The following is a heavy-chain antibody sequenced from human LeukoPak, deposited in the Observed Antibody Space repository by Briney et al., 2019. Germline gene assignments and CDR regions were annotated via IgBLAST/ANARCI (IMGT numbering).Heavy chain of an antibody. CDR1: GFTFSSYW. J-gene: IGHJ4*02. V-gene: IGHV3-7*01. D-gene: IGHD3-22*01. CDR2: IKKDGSEK. CDR3: ARGGPYYYDSSGYFDY. Sequence: GGSLRLSCAASGFTFSSYWMRWVRQAPGKGLEWVANIKKDGSEKYYVDSVKGRFTISRDNAKNSLYLQMNSLRAEDTAVYYCARGGPYYYDSSGYFDYWGQGTLVTVSS.